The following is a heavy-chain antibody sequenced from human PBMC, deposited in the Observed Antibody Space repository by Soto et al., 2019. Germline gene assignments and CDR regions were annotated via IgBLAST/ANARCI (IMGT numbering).Heavy chain of an antibody. V-gene: IGHV3-23*01. CDR3: AKDLIRGGSCNWFDP. D-gene: IGHD2-15*01. J-gene: IGHJ5*02. CDR2: ISGSGGST. Sequence: GGSLRLSCAASGFTFSSYAMSWVRQAPGKGLEWVSAISGSGGSTYYADSVKGRFTISRDNSKNTLYLQMNSLRAEDTAVYYCAKDLIRGGSCNWFDPWGQGTLVTVSS. CDR1: GFTFSSYA.